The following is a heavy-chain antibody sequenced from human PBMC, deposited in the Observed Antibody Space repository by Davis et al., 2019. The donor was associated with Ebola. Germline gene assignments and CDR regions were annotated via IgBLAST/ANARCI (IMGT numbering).Heavy chain of an antibody. J-gene: IGHJ4*02. Sequence: ASVKVSCKASGGTFSSYTISWVRQAPGQGLEWMGIINPSGGSTSYAQKFQGRVTMTRDTSTSTVYMELSSLRSEDTAVYYCAREYDSSGSSFDYWGQGTLVTVSS. D-gene: IGHD3-22*01. CDR3: AREYDSSGSSFDY. CDR2: INPSGGST. V-gene: IGHV1-46*01. CDR1: GGTFSSYT.